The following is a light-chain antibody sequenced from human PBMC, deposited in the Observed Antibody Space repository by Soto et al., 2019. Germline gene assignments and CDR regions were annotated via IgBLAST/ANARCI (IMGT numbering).Light chain of an antibody. CDR1: QSVLYSSNNKNY. J-gene: IGKJ1*01. V-gene: IGKV4-1*01. CDR2: WAS. Sequence: DIVMTQSPDSLAVSLGERATINCKSSQSVLYSSNNKNYLAWYQQKPGKTPKLLIYWASTRESGVPDRFSGSGSGTDLTLTISSLQAEDVAVYYCQQYYSTPRTFGQGTKVEIK. CDR3: QQYYSTPRT.